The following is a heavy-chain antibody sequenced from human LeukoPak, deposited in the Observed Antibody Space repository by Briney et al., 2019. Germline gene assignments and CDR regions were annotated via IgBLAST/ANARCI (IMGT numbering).Heavy chain of an antibody. CDR3: AKSPAGSSWPSIDY. D-gene: IGHD6-13*01. V-gene: IGHV3-23*01. Sequence: GSLRLSCAASGFTFSSYAMSWVRQTPGKGLECVAPISGSGGSTYYADSVRGRLIVSRDNSKNMLYLQMNSLRVDDTAVYYCAKSPAGSSWPSIDYWGQGTLVAVSS. CDR2: ISGSGGST. J-gene: IGHJ4*02. CDR1: GFTFSSYA.